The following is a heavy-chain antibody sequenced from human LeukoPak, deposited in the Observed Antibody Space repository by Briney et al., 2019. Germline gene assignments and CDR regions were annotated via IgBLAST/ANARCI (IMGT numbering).Heavy chain of an antibody. Sequence: PSGTLSLTRAVSGGSISSSNWWSWVRRPPGKGLEWIGEIYHSGSTNYNPSLKSRVTISVDKSKNQFSLKLSSVTAADTAVYYCARALWFGETRLDYWGQGTLVTVSS. CDR3: ARALWFGETRLDY. V-gene: IGHV4-4*02. J-gene: IGHJ4*02. CDR1: GGSISSSNW. D-gene: IGHD3-10*01. CDR2: IYHSGST.